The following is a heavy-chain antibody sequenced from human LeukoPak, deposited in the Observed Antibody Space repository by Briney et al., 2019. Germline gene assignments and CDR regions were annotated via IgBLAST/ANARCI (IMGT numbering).Heavy chain of an antibody. D-gene: IGHD2-8*01. CDR3: AREAADSSVCDF. CDR1: GYTFTPHY. CDR2: INPNTGGT. V-gene: IGHV1-2*02. J-gene: IGHJ4*02. Sequence: ASVPVSCKASGYTFTPHYIHWMRPAPGRALEWVGWINPNTGGTEFAQNVQGRVTMTRDTSINTVYMELNRLASDDTAVFYCAREAADSSVCDFWGQGSLVTVSA.